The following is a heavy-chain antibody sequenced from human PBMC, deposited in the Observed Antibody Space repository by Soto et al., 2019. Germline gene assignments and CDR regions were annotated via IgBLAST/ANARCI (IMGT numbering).Heavy chain of an antibody. D-gene: IGHD6-13*01. CDR2: ISYAGNNI. Sequence: QVQLVESGGGVVQPGTSLRLSCAASGFTFSSYGMHWVRQAPGKGLEWVAVISYAGNNIYYADSVKGRFTISRDNSKNTLFLQMNSLRAEDTAIYYCAKDATSYSSSWYFDYWGQGTLVTVSS. J-gene: IGHJ4*02. CDR3: AKDATSYSSSWYFDY. CDR1: GFTFSSYG. V-gene: IGHV3-30*18.